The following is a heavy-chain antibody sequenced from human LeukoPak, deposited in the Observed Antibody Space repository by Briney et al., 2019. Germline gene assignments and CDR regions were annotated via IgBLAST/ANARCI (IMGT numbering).Heavy chain of an antibody. CDR3: ARGAYSYGYFFDY. D-gene: IGHD5-18*01. V-gene: IGHV3-30*03. J-gene: IGHJ4*02. Sequence: PGGSLRLSCAASGFTFSGYGMHWVRQAPGKGLEWVAVISYDGSNKYYADSVKGRFTISRDNSKNTLYLQMNSLRAEDTAVYYCARGAYSYGYFFDYWGRGTLVTVSS. CDR2: ISYDGSNK. CDR1: GFTFSGYG.